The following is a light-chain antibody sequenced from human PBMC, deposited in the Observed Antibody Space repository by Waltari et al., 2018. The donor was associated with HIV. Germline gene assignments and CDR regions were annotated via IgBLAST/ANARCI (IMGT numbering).Light chain of an antibody. J-gene: IGLJ2*01. CDR1: SSEIGGYNY. CDR3: CSYAGNSDVV. Sequence: QSALTQPHSVSGSPGQSVTISCTGTSSEIGGYNYVSWYRQFPGKAPSVIIHDVNKRPSALPDRVSGSKSGNTASLTISGLQTDDEADYYGCSYAGNSDVVFGRGTTLTVL. V-gene: IGLV2-11*01. CDR2: DVN.